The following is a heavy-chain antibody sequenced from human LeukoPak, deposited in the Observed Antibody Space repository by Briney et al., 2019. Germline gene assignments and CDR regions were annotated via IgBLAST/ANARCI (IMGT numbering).Heavy chain of an antibody. V-gene: IGHV1-2*02. CDR1: GYVFPGHY. CDR2: TNPNRGDA. Sequence: ASVNVSFMASGYVFPGHYIHRVRQAPGQGPDWMGWTNPNRGDASYAQKFQGRVTMSRDTSIITVYMELSSVTANHKAEYYCARDPGFSGHHWFFDLWGRGTLVTVSS. CDR3: ARDPGFSGHHWFFDL. D-gene: IGHD1-26*01. J-gene: IGHJ2*01.